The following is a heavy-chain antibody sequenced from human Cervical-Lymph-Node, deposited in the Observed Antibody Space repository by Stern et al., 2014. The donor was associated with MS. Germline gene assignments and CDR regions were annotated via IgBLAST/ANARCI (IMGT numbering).Heavy chain of an antibody. CDR2: ISYDGSNK. J-gene: IGHJ4*02. CDR3: ARDNFDY. Sequence: VQLEESGGGVVQPGRSLRLSCAASGFTFSSYAMHWVRQAPGKGLEWVAVISYDGSNKYYADSVKGRFTISRDNSKNTLYLQMNSLRAEDTAVYYCARDNFDYWGQGTLVTVSS. CDR1: GFTFSSYA. V-gene: IGHV3-30*01.